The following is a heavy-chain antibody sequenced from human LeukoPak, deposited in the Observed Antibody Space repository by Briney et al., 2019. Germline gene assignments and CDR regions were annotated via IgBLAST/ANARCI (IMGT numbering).Heavy chain of an antibody. D-gene: IGHD4-17*01. J-gene: IGHJ4*02. CDR2: ISSDGSSP. V-gene: IGHV3-64*01. CDR1: GFTFSRFA. CDR3: ARGHTAVTRHFDF. Sequence: GGSLRLSCAVSGFTFSRFAMHWVRQAPEKGLEYVSGISSDGSSPYYASSVKGRFTISRDNSRNTLYLQMGSLRAEDMAVYYCARGHTAVTRHFDFWGQGTLVTVSS.